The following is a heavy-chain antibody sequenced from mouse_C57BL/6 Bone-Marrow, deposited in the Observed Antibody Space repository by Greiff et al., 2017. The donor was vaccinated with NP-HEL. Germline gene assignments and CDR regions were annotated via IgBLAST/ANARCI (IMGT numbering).Heavy chain of an antibody. CDR1: GYTFTDYY. CDR2: INPYNGGT. J-gene: IGHJ3*01. Sequence: EVQLQQSGPVLVKPGASVKMSCKASGYTFTDYYMNWVKQSHGKSLEWIGVINPYNGGTSHNQKFKGKATLTVDKSSSTAYMELNSLTSEDSAVYYCAREGTAQATFAYWGQGTLVTVSA. CDR3: AREGTAQATFAY. D-gene: IGHD3-2*02. V-gene: IGHV1-19*01.